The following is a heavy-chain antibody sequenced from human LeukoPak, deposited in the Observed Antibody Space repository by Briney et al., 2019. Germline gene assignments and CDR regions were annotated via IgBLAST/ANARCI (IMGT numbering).Heavy chain of an antibody. V-gene: IGHV3-74*01. D-gene: IGHD2-21*02. CDR3: ARELPREVTLDY. CDR1: GFTLSSYE. CDR2: INSDGSRT. Sequence: GGSLRLSCAVSGFTLSSYEMHWVRQVPGKGLVWVSRINSDGSRTGYADSVKGRFTISRDNAKNTLYLQMNSLRAEDTSIYYCARELPREVTLDYWGQGTPVTVSS. J-gene: IGHJ4*02.